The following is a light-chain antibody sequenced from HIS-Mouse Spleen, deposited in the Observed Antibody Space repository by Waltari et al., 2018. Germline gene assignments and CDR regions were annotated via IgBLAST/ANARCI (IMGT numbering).Light chain of an antibody. CDR1: VLATKY. V-gene: IGLV3-27*01. CDR3: YSAADNSGV. CDR2: KDS. J-gene: IGLJ2*01. Sequence: SYELTQPSSVSVSPGQTARITCSGDVLATKYARWFQQKPGQAPVLVIYKDSERPSGIPERFSGSSSGTTVTLTIRGAQVEDEADYYCYSAADNSGVFGGGTKLTVL.